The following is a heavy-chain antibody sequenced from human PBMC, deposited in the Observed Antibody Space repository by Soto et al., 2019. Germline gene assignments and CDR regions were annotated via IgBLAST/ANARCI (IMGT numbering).Heavy chain of an antibody. D-gene: IGHD3-10*01. CDR1: GGSISSGGYY. CDR2: IYKTGST. Sequence: SETLSLTCTVSGGSISSGGYYWSWIRQHPVKGLEWIGYIYKTGSTFYNPSLRSRVSMSIDTSNKQFSLKLSSVTAADTAVYYCARDTGPITMVRGVPGWFDPWGQGTLVTVSS. CDR3: ARDTGPITMVRGVPGWFDP. V-gene: IGHV4-31*03. J-gene: IGHJ5*02.